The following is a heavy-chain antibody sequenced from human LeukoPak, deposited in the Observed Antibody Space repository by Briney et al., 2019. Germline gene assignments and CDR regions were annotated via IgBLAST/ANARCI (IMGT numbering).Heavy chain of an antibody. V-gene: IGHV3-30*04. J-gene: IGHJ4*02. Sequence: GGSLRLSCAASGFTFSSYAMHWVRRAPGKGLEWVAVISYDGSNKYYADSVKGRFTISRDNSKNTLYLQMNSLRAEDTAVYYCARDSTVTTAFGDYWGQGTLVTVSS. CDR2: ISYDGSNK. D-gene: IGHD4-17*01. CDR3: ARDSTVTTAFGDY. CDR1: GFTFSSYA.